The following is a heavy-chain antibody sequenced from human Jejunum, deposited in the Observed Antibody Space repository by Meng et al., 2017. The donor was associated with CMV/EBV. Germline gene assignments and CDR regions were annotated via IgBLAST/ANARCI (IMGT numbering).Heavy chain of an antibody. CDR2: INLDGRTT. J-gene: IGHJ4*02. Sequence: LSCAASGFTFSGYAMSWVRQVPGKGLEWVSRINLDGRTTNYADSVKGRFTISRDDARDTLYLQMNSLKTEDTAVYYCARDLSGGDDYWGQGTLVTVSS. D-gene: IGHD3-9*01. CDR1: GFTFSGYA. V-gene: IGHV3-74*01. CDR3: ARDLSGGDDY.